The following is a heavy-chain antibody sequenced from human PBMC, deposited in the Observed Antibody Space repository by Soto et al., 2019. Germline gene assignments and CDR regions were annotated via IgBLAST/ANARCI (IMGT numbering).Heavy chain of an antibody. CDR3: ARDILAGYYNNYFDY. J-gene: IGHJ4*02. CDR1: GGTFSSYA. D-gene: IGHD3-9*01. Sequence: SVKVSYKASGGTFSSYAISWVRQAPGQGLEWMGGIIPIFGTANYAQKFQGRVTITADESTSTAYMELSSLRSEDTAVYYCARDILAGYYNNYFDYWGQGTLVTVSS. CDR2: IIPIFGTA. V-gene: IGHV1-69*13.